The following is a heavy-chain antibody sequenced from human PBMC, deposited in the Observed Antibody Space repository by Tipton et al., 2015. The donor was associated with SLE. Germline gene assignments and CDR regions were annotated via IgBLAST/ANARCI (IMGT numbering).Heavy chain of an antibody. CDR3: ATMIGGRGRFDP. V-gene: IGHV4-31*02. CDR1: GGSIRSGGYH. J-gene: IGHJ5*02. D-gene: IGHD3-22*01. Sequence: QLVQSGPEVKPSQTLSLTCTVSGGSIRSGGYHWTWIRQHPGKGLEWIGYINYSGNTYYNPSLKSRVIISVDTSENHFSLKLSSVTAADTAVYYCATMIGGRGRFDPWGQGTLVTVSS. CDR2: INYSGNT.